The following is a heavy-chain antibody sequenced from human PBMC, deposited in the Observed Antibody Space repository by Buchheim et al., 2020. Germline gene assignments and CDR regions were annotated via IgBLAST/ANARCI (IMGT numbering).Heavy chain of an antibody. V-gene: IGHV3-23*01. CDR1: GFNFGNYA. D-gene: IGHD3-22*01. J-gene: IGHJ4*02. CDR3: AKDRFYDTRDYYSS. CDR2: ITGSGGNT. Sequence: EVQLLESGGGLVQPGGSLRLSCAAAGFNFGNYAVSWVRQAPGKGLEWVSGITGSGGNTFYADSVKGRFTISRDSSKNTLYLQMNSLRAEETAIYYCAKDRFYDTRDYYSSWGQGTL.